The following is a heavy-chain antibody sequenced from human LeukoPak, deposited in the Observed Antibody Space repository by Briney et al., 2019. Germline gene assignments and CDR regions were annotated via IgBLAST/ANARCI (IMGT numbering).Heavy chain of an antibody. V-gene: IGHV1-46*01. CDR2: INPSGGST. J-gene: IGHJ5*02. Sequence: ASVKVSCKASGYTFTSYYMHWVRQAPGQGLEWMGIINPSGGSTSYAQKFQGRVTMTRDTSTSTVYMELSSLRSEDTAVYYCARAGRIGVVVVPAAKNWFDPWGQGTLVTVSS. D-gene: IGHD2-2*01. CDR1: GYTFTSYY. CDR3: ARAGRIGVVVVPAAKNWFDP.